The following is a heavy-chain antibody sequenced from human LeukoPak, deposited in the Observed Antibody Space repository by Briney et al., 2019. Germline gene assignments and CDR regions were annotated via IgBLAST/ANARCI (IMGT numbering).Heavy chain of an antibody. Sequence: RASETLSLTCTVSGGSISSSSYYWGWIRQPPGKGLEWIGSIYYSGSTYYNPSLKSRVTISVDTSKNQFSLKLSSVTAADTAVYYCARTRVVYGDYNSYYFDYWGQGTLVTVSS. CDR2: IYYSGST. J-gene: IGHJ4*02. CDR1: GGSISSSSYY. CDR3: ARTRVVYGDYNSYYFDY. D-gene: IGHD4-17*01. V-gene: IGHV4-39*07.